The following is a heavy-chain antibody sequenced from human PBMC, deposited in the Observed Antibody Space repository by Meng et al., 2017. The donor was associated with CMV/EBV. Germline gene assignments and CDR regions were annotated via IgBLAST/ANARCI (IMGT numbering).Heavy chain of an antibody. CDR1: GFTFSSHE. CDR3: ARTRITIFGVVIIARYGMDV. J-gene: IGHJ6*02. V-gene: IGHV3-48*03. Sequence: GGSLRLSCAASGFTFSSHEMNWVRQAPGKGLEWVSYISSSGSTIYYADSVKGRFTISRDNAKNSLYLQMNSLRAEDTAVYYCARTRITIFGVVIIARYGMDVWGQGTTVTVSS. D-gene: IGHD3-3*01. CDR2: ISSSGSTI.